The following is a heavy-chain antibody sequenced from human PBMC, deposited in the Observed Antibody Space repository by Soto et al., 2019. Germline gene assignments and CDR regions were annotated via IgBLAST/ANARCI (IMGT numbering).Heavy chain of an antibody. D-gene: IGHD3-3*01. Sequence: GASVKVSCKASGGTFSSYAISWVRQAPGQGLEWMGGIIPIFGTANYAQKFQGRVTITADESTSTAYMELSSLRSEDTAVYYCVRHRPTGIFGDIVLGGSDVWGQGTTVTVSS. CDR3: VRHRPTGIFGDIVLGGSDV. CDR1: GGTFSSYA. CDR2: IIPIFGTA. V-gene: IGHV1-69*13. J-gene: IGHJ6*02.